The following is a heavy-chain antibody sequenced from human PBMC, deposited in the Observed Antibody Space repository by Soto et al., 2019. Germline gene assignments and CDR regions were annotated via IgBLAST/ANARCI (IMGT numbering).Heavy chain of an antibody. CDR2: IYPGDSDT. V-gene: IGHV5-51*01. CDR3: ARLELITIFGVVNWFDP. J-gene: IGHJ5*02. Sequence: GESLKISCQGSGYSFTSYWIGWVRQMPGKGLEWMGIIYPGDSDTRYSPSFQGQVTISADKSISTAYLQWSSLKASDTAMYYCARLELITIFGVVNWFDPWGQGTLVTVSS. CDR1: GYSFTSYW. D-gene: IGHD3-3*01.